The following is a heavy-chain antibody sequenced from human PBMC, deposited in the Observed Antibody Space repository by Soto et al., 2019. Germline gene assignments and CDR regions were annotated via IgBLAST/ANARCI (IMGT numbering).Heavy chain of an antibody. V-gene: IGHV3-21*06. CDR2: LSSSGRYI. D-gene: IGHD4-17*01. CDR1: GFSFSTYS. J-gene: IGHJ4*02. CDR3: ARGLDGDYGYSDY. Sequence: EVQLVESGGGLVKPGGSLRLSCSASGFSFSTYSMNWVRQAPGKGLEWVSSLSSSGRYIYYTDSVRGRFTISRDNAKNSMYLQMNCLRVEDNAVYYWARGLDGDYGYSDYWGQGTLVTVPS.